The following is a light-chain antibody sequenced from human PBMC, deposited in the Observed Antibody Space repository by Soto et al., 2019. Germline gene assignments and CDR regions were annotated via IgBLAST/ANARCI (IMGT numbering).Light chain of an antibody. Sequence: EIVLTQSPGTLSLSPGERATPSCRASQSVSSSYLVWYQQKPGQAPRLLIYDASNRATGIPARFSGSGSGTDFTLTISRLEPEDFAVYYCQQYGSSRITFGQGTRLEIK. CDR1: QSVSSSY. CDR2: DAS. V-gene: IGKV3-20*01. J-gene: IGKJ5*01. CDR3: QQYGSSRIT.